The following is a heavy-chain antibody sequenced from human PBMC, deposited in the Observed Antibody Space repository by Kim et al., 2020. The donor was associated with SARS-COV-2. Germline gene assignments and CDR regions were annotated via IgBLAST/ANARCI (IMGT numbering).Heavy chain of an antibody. V-gene: IGHV3-48*02. J-gene: IGHJ6*02. D-gene: IGHD4-17*01. Sequence: YADPVKGRFTNSRDNAKNSLYLQMNSLRDEDTAVYYCASYGDYDYYGMDVWGQGTTVTVSS. CDR3: ASYGDYDYYGMDV.